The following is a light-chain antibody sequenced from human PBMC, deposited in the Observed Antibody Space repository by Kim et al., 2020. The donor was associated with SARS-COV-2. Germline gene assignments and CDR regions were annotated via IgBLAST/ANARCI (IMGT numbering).Light chain of an antibody. CDR3: NSRDSSGYV. CDR2: GKN. J-gene: IGLJ1*01. V-gene: IGLV3-19*01. CDR1: SLRSYY. Sequence: SGALGQTVRITCQGDSLRSYYASWYQQKPGQAPVLVIYGKNNRPSGIPDRFSGSSSGNTASLTITGAQAEDEADYYCNSRDSSGYVFGTGTKVTVL.